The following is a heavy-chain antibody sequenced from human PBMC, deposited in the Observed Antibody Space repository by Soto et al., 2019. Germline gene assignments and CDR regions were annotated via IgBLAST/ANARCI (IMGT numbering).Heavy chain of an antibody. Sequence: EVQLVESGGGLVKPGGSLRLSCAASGFTFSNAWMSWVRQAPGKGLEWVGRIKSKTDGGKTDYAAPVKGRFTISRDDSKNTLYLQMNSLKTEDPAVYYCTTRSLGYCSSTSCYGGGYWGPGTLVPGSS. J-gene: IGHJ4*02. V-gene: IGHV3-15*01. CDR3: TTRSLGYCSSTSCYGGGY. CDR2: IKSKTDGGKT. CDR1: GFTFSNAW. D-gene: IGHD2-2*01.